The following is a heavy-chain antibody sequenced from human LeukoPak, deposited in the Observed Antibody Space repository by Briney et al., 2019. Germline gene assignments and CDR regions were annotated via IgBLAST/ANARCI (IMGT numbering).Heavy chain of an antibody. CDR3: ARGPQYYDFWSCYYNYYMEL. V-gene: IGHV1-46*03. J-gene: IGHJ6*03. D-gene: IGHD3-3*01. CDR2: INPSGGST. CDR1: GYTFTGYY. Sequence: ASVKVSCKASGYTFTGYYMHWVRQAPGQGLEWMGIINPSGGSTSYAQKFQGRVTMTRDTSTSTVYMELSSLRSEDTAVYYCARGPQYYDFWSCYYNYYMELWGRGTTVTVSS.